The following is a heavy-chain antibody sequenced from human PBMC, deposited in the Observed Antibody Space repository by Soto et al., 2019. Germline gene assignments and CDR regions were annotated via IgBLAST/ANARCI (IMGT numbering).Heavy chain of an antibody. CDR2: IYYSGST. D-gene: IGHD2-2*01. Sequence: QVQLQESGPGLVKPSETLSLTCTVSGGSVSSGSYYWSWIRQPPGKGLEWIGYIYYSGSTNYNPSLNRRLTLPVDSSKNQLAQKLSSVSAAERAGYLCSRAIEGLYQVRFYYGMDAWGQGTT. V-gene: IGHV4-61*01. J-gene: IGHJ6*02. CDR1: GGSVSSGSYY. CDR3: SRAIEGLYQVRFYYGMDA.